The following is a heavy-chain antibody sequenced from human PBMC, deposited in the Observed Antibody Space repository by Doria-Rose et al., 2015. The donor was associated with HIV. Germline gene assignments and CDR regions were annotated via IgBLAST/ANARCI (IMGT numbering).Heavy chain of an antibody. D-gene: IGHD6-13*01. V-gene: IGHV2-26*01. CDR3: ARIKSSRWYHKYYFDF. CDR2: IFSDDER. J-gene: IGHJ4*02. Sequence: QITLKESGPVLVKPTETLTLTCTVSGVSLSSPGMGVSWIRQPPGKALEWLANIFSDDERSYKTSLKSRLTISRDTSKSRVVLTMTDMDPVDTATYYCARIKSSRWYHKYYFDFWGQGTLVIVSA. CDR1: GVSLSSPGMG.